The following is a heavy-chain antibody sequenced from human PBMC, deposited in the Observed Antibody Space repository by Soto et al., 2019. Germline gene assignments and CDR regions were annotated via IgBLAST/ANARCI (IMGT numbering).Heavy chain of an antibody. J-gene: IGHJ4*02. CDR3: ARVSRGLRFLEWPQGIDY. CDR2: IYYSGST. D-gene: IGHD3-3*01. V-gene: IGHV4-31*03. Sequence: PSETLSLTCTVSGGSISSGGYYWSWTRQHPGKGLEWIGYIYYSGSTYYNPSLKSRVTISVDTSKNQFSLKLSSVTAADTAVYYCARVSRGLRFLEWPQGIDYWGQGTLVTVSS. CDR1: GGSISSGGYY.